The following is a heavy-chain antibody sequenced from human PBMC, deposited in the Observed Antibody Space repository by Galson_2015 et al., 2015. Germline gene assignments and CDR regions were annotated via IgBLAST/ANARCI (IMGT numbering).Heavy chain of an antibody. CDR1: GFTFSSYA. V-gene: IGHV3-23*01. Sequence: SLRLSCAASGFTFSSYAMTWVRQAPGKGLEWVSAISGSGANTYYADSVKGRFTVSRDNSKNTLYLQMNSLRAEDTAVYYCGNYVLGPSAADYWCPGALVTVSS. D-gene: IGHD2-8*01. CDR2: ISGSGANT. J-gene: IGHJ4*02. CDR3: GNYVLGPSAADY.